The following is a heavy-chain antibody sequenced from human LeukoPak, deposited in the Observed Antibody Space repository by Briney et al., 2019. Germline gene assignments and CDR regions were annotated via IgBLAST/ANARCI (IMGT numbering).Heavy chain of an antibody. V-gene: IGHV3-7*01. Sequence: GGSLRLSCAASGFTFSSYWMSWVRQAPGKGLEWVASIKQDGSEKYYVDSVKGRFTISRDNSKNTLYLQMNSLRAEDTAVYYCASGTVVFPYYYYGMDVWGQGTTVTVPS. CDR1: GFTFSSYW. CDR3: ASGTVVFPYYYYGMDV. D-gene: IGHD4-23*01. J-gene: IGHJ6*02. CDR2: IKQDGSEK.